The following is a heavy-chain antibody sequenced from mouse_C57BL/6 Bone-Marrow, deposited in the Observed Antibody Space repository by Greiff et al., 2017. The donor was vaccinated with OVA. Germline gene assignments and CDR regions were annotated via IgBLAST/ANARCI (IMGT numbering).Heavy chain of an antibody. Sequence: EVKLMESGGGLVKPGGSLKLSCAASGFTFSDYGMHWVRQAPEKGLDWVAYISSGSSTIYYADTVKGRFTISRDNAKNTLFLQMTSLRSEDTAMYYCARASNYYAMDYWGQGTSVTVSS. J-gene: IGHJ4*01. CDR2: ISSGSSTI. CDR1: GFTFSDYG. V-gene: IGHV5-17*01. D-gene: IGHD2-5*01. CDR3: ARASNYYAMDY.